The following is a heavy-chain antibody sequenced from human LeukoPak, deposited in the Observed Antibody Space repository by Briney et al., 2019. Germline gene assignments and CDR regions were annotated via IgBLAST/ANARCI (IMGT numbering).Heavy chain of an antibody. CDR3: AKLETDAFDI. D-gene: IGHD4-23*01. V-gene: IGHV4-4*09. Sequence: SETLSLTCTVSGGSISSYYWSWIRQPPGKGLEWIGYIYTSGSTNYNPSLKSRVTISVDTSKNQFSLKLSSVTAADTAVYYCAKLETDAFDIWGQGTMVNVSS. J-gene: IGHJ3*02. CDR1: GGSISSYY. CDR2: IYTSGST.